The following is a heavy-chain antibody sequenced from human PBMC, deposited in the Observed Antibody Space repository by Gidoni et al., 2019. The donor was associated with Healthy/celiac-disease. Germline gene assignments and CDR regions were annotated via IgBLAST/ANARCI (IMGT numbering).Heavy chain of an antibody. CDR1: GFTFSSSG. J-gene: IGHJ6*02. V-gene: IGHV3-30*18. Sequence: QVQLVESGGGVVQPGRSLRLSCAASGFTFSSSGMHWVRQAPGKGLEWVAVISYDGSNKYCADSVKGRFTISRDNSKNTLYLQMNSLRAEDTAVYYCAKDDLSGYDYYYYGMDVWGQGTTVTVSS. D-gene: IGHD5-12*01. CDR3: AKDDLSGYDYYYYGMDV. CDR2: ISYDGSNK.